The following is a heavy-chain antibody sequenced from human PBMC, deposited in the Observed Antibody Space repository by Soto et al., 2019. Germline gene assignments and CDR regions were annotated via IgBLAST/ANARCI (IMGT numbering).Heavy chain of an antibody. J-gene: IGHJ4*02. Sequence: GGSLRLSCAASGFTFSSYAMSWVRQAPGKGLEWVSAISGSGGSTYYADSVKGRFTISRDNSKNTLYLQMNSLRAEDTAVYYCAKDYYDSSGYNGDAFDYWGQGTLVTVSS. D-gene: IGHD3-22*01. V-gene: IGHV3-23*01. CDR2: ISGSGGST. CDR3: AKDYYDSSGYNGDAFDY. CDR1: GFTFSSYA.